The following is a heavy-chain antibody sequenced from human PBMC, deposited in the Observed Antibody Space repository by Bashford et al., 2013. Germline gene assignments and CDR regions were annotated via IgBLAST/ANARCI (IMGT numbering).Heavy chain of an antibody. D-gene: IGHD3-10*01. CDR1: GGSMTENKW. J-gene: IGHJ3*02. CDR3: AKRDYNEQTDSFDI. CDR2: IYHSGST. V-gene: IGHV4-4*02. Sequence: LRRTLSLTCAVSGGSMTENKWWSWVRQPPGKGLEYIGQIYHSGSTNYNPSLKRRVTTSVDKSKNQFSLSLTSVTAADSAVYYCAKRDYNEQTDSFDIWGQGTKVTVSS.